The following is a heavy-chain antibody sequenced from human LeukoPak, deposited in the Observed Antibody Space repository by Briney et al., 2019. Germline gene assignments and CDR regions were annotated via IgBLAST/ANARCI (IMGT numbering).Heavy chain of an antibody. CDR3: AKGVKHIVVLTAQHYFDY. CDR2: IKQDGGEK. D-gene: IGHD2-21*02. J-gene: IGHJ4*02. CDR1: GFTFSSYW. Sequence: GGSLRLSCAASGFTFSSYWMSWVRQAPGKGLEWVANIKQDGGEKYYMDSVKGRFTISRDNTKNSLYLQMNSLRAEDTAVYYCAKGVKHIVVLTAQHYFDYWGQGTLVTVSS. V-gene: IGHV3-7*01.